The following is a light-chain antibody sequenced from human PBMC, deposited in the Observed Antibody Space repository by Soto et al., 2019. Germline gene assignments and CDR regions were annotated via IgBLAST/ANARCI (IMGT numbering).Light chain of an antibody. CDR3: QQYGSSPRT. CDR2: DAS. Sequence: EIVLTQSPGTLSLSPGERATLSCRASQSVSSSYLAWYQHKTSQAPRLLIYDASSRATGIPDRFSGSGSGTDFTLTISRLEPEDFAVYYCQQYGSSPRTFGQGTKVEIK. CDR1: QSVSSSY. J-gene: IGKJ1*01. V-gene: IGKV3-20*01.